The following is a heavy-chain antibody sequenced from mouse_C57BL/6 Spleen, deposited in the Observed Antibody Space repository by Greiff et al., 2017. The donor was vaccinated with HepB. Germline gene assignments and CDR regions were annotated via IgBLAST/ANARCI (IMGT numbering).Heavy chain of an antibody. Sequence: DVKLVESGGGLVKPGGSLKLSCAASGFTFSDYGMHWVRQAPEKGLEWVAYISSGSSTIYYADTVKGRFTISRDNAKNTLFLQMTSLRSEDTAMYYCARDYDYEAWFAYWGQGTLVTVSA. CDR1: GFTFSDYG. D-gene: IGHD2-4*01. J-gene: IGHJ3*01. CDR3: ARDYDYEAWFAY. V-gene: IGHV5-17*01. CDR2: ISSGSSTI.